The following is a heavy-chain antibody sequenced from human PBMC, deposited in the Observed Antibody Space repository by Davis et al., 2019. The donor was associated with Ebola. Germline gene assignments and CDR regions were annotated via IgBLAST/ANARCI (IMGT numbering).Heavy chain of an antibody. CDR2: ISWNSGSI. CDR1: GFTFDDYA. V-gene: IGHV3-9*01. CDR3: ARVIITGFYFDF. D-gene: IGHD1-20*01. Sequence: SLKISCAASGFTFDDYAMHWVRQAPGKGLEWVSGISWNSGSIGYADSVKGRCTISRDNAKNSLYLQMNSLRAEDTAVYYCARVIITGFYFDFWGQGTLVTVSS. J-gene: IGHJ4*02.